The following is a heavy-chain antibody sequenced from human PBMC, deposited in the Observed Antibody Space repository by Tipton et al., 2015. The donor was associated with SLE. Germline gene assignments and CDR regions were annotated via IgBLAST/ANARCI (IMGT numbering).Heavy chain of an antibody. V-gene: IGHV4-38-2*01. J-gene: IGHJ4*02. D-gene: IGHD3-3*01. CDR2: IYHSGST. Sequence: TLSLTCAVYGGSFSGYYWGWIRQPPGKGLEWIGSIYHSGSTYYNPSLKSRVTISVDTSKNQFSLKLSSVTAADTAVYYCARVGILEWLLFDYWGQGTLVTVSS. CDR1: GGSFSGYY. CDR3: ARVGILEWLLFDY.